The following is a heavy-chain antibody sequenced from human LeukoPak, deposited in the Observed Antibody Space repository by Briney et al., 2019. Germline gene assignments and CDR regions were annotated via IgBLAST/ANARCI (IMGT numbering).Heavy chain of an antibody. V-gene: IGHV4-34*01. Sequence: SETLSLTCAVYGGSFSGDYWSCIRHPPGGRREGSVEIIHSGGTNYNPSLTSRVAISLVTSKSQFSLKLSSVTAADTAVYYCARGRRFIHGLYCSGGSCYSRSTVYGMDVWGKGTTVTGSS. CDR3: ARGRRFIHGLYCSGGSCYSRSTVYGMDV. D-gene: IGHD2-15*01. CDR1: GGSFSGDY. J-gene: IGHJ6*04. CDR2: IIHSGGT.